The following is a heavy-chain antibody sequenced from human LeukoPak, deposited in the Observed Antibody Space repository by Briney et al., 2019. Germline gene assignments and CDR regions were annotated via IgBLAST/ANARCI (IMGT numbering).Heavy chain of an antibody. CDR2: VSAYADDT. CDR3: ARDCIGCHGFDY. J-gene: IGHJ4*02. Sequence: ASVKVSCKASGYTFTTYGISWVRQAPGQGLEWMGWVSAYADDTNYVQKFQGRVTMTTDTSTSTAYMELRSLRSDDTAVYYCARDCIGCHGFDYWGQGTLVTVSS. D-gene: IGHD2-15*01. V-gene: IGHV1-18*01. CDR1: GYTFTTYG.